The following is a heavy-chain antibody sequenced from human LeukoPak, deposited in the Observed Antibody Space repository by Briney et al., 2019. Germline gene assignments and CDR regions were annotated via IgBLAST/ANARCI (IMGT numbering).Heavy chain of an antibody. Sequence: SETLSLTCAVYGGSFSGYYWSWIRQPPGKGLEWIGEINHSGSTNYNPSLKSRVTISVDTSKNQFSLKLSSVTAADTAVYYCARDYDIGMDVWGLGTTVTVSS. CDR3: ARDYDIGMDV. CDR1: GGSFSGYY. V-gene: IGHV4-34*01. D-gene: IGHD3-22*01. J-gene: IGHJ6*02. CDR2: INHSGST.